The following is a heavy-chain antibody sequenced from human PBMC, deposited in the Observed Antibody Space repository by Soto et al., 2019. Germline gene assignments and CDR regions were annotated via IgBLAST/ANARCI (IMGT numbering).Heavy chain of an antibody. Sequence: PGGSLGLSCVASGFTFSSDGMHWVRQAPGKGLEWVAIIWYDGGNKYYADSVKGRFTISRDNSKNTVDLQMNSLRAEDTAVYYCARVMGAAASGLVTWGQGALVADSS. V-gene: IGHV3-33*01. D-gene: IGHD6-13*01. CDR2: IWYDGGNK. J-gene: IGHJ5*02. CDR3: ARVMGAAASGLVT. CDR1: GFTFSSDG.